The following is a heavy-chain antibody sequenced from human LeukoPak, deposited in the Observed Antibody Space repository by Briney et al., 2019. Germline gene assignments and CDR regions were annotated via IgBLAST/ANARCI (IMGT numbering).Heavy chain of an antibody. Sequence: SRTLSLNCGVSGGPIDITNYWSWVRQAPGKGLEWIGEIAHDGTTNYNPSLRSRVAMSFDRANNQFSLSLTSVTAADTAVYYCTREDRPYCPFAYWGQGVLVTVSS. J-gene: IGHJ4*02. CDR1: GGPIDITNY. CDR3: TREDRPYCPFAY. D-gene: IGHD1-26*01. V-gene: IGHV4-4*02. CDR2: IAHDGTT.